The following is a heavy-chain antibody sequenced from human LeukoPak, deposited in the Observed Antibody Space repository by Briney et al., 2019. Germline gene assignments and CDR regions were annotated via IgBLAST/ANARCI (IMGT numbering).Heavy chain of an antibody. CDR3: MKGSRTSYRYNWFDP. Sequence: GGSLRLSCSASGFTFSSYAMEWVRQAPGKGLEYVSVISSNGGSTHYVDSVKGRFTISRDNSKNMLYLQMSSLRAEDTAVYYCMKGSRTSYRYNWFDPWGQGTLVTVSS. CDR1: GFTFSSYA. J-gene: IGHJ5*02. V-gene: IGHV3-64D*06. CDR2: ISSNGGST. D-gene: IGHD2-2*01.